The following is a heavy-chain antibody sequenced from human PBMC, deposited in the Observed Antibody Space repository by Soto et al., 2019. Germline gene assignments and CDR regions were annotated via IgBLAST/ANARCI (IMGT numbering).Heavy chain of an antibody. D-gene: IGHD6-13*01. J-gene: IGHJ5*02. Sequence: GGSLRLSCAASGFTFSSYAMSWVRQAPGKRLEWVSAISGSGGSTYYADSVKGRFTISRDNSKNTLYLQMNSLRAEDTAVYYCAKDIAAAGTHWFDPWGRGTLVTVSS. CDR1: GFTFSSYA. CDR2: ISGSGGST. V-gene: IGHV3-23*01. CDR3: AKDIAAAGTHWFDP.